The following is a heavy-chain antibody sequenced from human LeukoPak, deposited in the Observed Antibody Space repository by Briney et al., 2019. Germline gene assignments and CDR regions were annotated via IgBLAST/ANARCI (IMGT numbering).Heavy chain of an antibody. CDR1: GFTFSSYN. CDR3: ARAPYGSGSYSGSDY. Sequence: GGSLRLSCAASGFTFSSYNMNWVRQAPGKGLEWVSSISSSSTYIYYADSVKGRFTISRDNAKDSLYLQMSSLRAEDTAVYYCARAPYGSGSYSGSDYWGQGTLVTVSS. D-gene: IGHD3-10*01. J-gene: IGHJ4*02. CDR2: ISSSSTYI. V-gene: IGHV3-21*01.